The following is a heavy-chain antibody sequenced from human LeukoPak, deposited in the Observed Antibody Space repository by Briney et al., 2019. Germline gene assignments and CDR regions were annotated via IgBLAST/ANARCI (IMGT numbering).Heavy chain of an antibody. D-gene: IGHD3-3*01. J-gene: IGHJ3*02. CDR1: GFTFSSYS. CDR2: ISSSSSYI. CDR3: ARDLPYDFWSGYPDAFDI. Sequence: GGSLRLSCAASGFTFSSYSMNWVRQAPGKGLEWVSSISSSSSYIYYADSVKGRFTISRDNAKNSLYLQMNSLRAEGTAVYYCARDLPYDFWSGYPDAFDIWGQGTMVTVSS. V-gene: IGHV3-21*01.